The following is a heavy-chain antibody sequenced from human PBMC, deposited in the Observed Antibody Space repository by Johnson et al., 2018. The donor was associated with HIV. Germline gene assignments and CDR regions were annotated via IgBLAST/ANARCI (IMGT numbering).Heavy chain of an antibody. D-gene: IGHD5-24*01. Sequence: EVQVLESGGGFVKPGGSLRLSCAASGFTFTNVWMSWVRQAPGEGLEWLGRLKSEPDGETTDYAAPVKGRFTISTDDSKNTLYLQMNSLKTEDTAVYYCTTDGVRDGYNLAFDIWGQGTMVTVSS. V-gene: IGHV3-15*01. CDR1: GFTFTNVW. J-gene: IGHJ3*02. CDR3: TTDGVRDGYNLAFDI. CDR2: LKSEPDGETT.